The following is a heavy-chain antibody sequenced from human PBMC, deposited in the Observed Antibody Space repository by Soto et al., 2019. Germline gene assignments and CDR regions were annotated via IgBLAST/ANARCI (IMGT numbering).Heavy chain of an antibody. D-gene: IGHD6-13*01. CDR2: IYPGDHET. J-gene: IGHJ4*02. CDR3: ARSPRRSPYFVY. V-gene: IGHV5-51*01. Sequence: PGESLKISCQCSGYTFSNFWIGWVRQLPGKGLEWMGIIYPGDHETRYSPSFHGKVTISADKSINTAHLQWNSLEASDTASYFCARSPRRSPYFVYWGPGALVTVSS. CDR1: GYTFSNFW.